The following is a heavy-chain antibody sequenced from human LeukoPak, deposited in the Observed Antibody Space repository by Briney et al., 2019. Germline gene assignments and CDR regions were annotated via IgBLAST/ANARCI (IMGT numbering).Heavy chain of an antibody. V-gene: IGHV3-23*01. CDR3: AKIGGPAY. Sequence: GGSLRLSCAASGFTFSSYGMSWVRQAPGKGLEWVSSISDSGGTTSYADYVKGRFTISRDSSKNTLYLQMNSLRAEDTAVYYCAKIGGPAYWGQGTLVTVSS. J-gene: IGHJ4*02. D-gene: IGHD3-10*01. CDR1: GFTFSSYG. CDR2: ISDSGGTT.